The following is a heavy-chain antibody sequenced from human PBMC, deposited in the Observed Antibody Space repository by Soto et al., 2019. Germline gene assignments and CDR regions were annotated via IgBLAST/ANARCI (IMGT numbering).Heavy chain of an antibody. CDR3: SRYRKTGTFRTYQH. CDR2: ISYDGSNK. CDR1: GFTFSSYD. V-gene: IGHV3-30-3*01. D-gene: IGHD1-1*01. Sequence: PGGSLRLSCAASGFTFSSYDMSWVRQAPGKGLEWVAVISYDGSNKYYADSVKGRFTISRDNSKNTLYLQMNSLRAEDTAVYYCSRYRKTGTFRTYQHWGQGTLVTVS. J-gene: IGHJ1*01.